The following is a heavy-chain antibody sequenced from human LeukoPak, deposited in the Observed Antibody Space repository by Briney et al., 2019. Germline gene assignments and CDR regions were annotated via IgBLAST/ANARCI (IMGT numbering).Heavy chain of an antibody. CDR3: AKTPRYYDFWSGYYTEGGPYYFDY. CDR1: GFTFSNTW. Sequence: GGSLRLSCAASGFTFSNTWMSWVRQAPGKGLEWVSAISVSGGGTYYADSVKGRFTISRDNSKNTLYLQMTSLRAEDTAVYYCAKTPRYYDFWSGYYTEGGPYYFDYWGQGTLVTVSS. D-gene: IGHD3-3*01. J-gene: IGHJ4*02. CDR2: ISVSGGGT. V-gene: IGHV3-23*01.